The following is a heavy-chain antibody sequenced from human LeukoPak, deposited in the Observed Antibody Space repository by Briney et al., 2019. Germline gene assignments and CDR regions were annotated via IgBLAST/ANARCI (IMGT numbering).Heavy chain of an antibody. V-gene: IGHV3-23*01. D-gene: IGHD3-3*01. Sequence: PGGSLRLSCAASGFTFSSYAMSWVRQAPGKGLEWVSAIGGSGGSTYYADSVKGRFTISRDNSKNTLYLQMNSLRAEDTAVYYCAKDSRDSDAFDIWGQGTMVTVSS. CDR1: GFTFSSYA. J-gene: IGHJ3*02. CDR3: AKDSRDSDAFDI. CDR2: IGGSGGST.